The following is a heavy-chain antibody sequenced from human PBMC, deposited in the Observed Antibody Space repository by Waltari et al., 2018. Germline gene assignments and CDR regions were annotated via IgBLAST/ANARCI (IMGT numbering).Heavy chain of an antibody. V-gene: IGHV2-5*02. CDR2: IYWDDDK. J-gene: IGHJ3*01. D-gene: IGHD3-10*01. CDR3: AQGSITMGYCDSDVCHDAFDF. CDR1: GFSLVTRGLN. Sequence: QITLKESGPTLVEPTQTLTLTCSFSGFSLVTRGLNVGWIRQSPGKALEWIAIIYWDDDKRFRPALQNRLSISKDTSRNQVVLTMTYMDPEDTATYYCAQGSITMGYCDSDVCHDAFDFWGQGIKVTVSS.